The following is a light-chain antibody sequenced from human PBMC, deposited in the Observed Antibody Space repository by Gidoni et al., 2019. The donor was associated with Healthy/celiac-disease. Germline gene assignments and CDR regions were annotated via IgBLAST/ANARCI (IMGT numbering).Light chain of an antibody. J-gene: IGLJ3*02. CDR1: SSDVGSYNL. CDR3: CSYAGSSTWV. Sequence: QSALTQPDSVSGSPGQSVTISCTGTSSDVGSYNLFSWYQQHPGKAPKLMIYEVSKRPSGVSNRFSGSKSGNTASLTISGLQAEDEADYYCCSYAGSSTWVFGGGTKLTVL. CDR2: EVS. V-gene: IGLV2-23*02.